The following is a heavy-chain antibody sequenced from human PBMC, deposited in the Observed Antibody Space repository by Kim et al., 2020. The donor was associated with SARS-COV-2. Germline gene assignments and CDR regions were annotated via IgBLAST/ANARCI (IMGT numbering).Heavy chain of an antibody. CDR2: IYHSGST. D-gene: IGHD1-20*01. J-gene: IGHJ6*03. CDR3: AREPITGIPWGTYYYYMDV. CDR1: GGSISSSNW. Sequence: SETLSLTCAVSGGSISSSNWWSWVRQPPGKGLEWIGEIYHSGSTNYNPSLKSRVTISVDKSKNQFSLKLSSVTAADTAVYYCAREPITGIPWGTYYYYMDVWGKGTTVTVSS. V-gene: IGHV4-4*02.